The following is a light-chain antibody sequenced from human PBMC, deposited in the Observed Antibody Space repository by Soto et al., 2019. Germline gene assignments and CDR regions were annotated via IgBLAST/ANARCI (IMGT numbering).Light chain of an antibody. V-gene: IGKV3-20*01. Sequence: LLTQSPGTLSLSPLEIATLSFMASQSVSSTYLAWYQQKPGQAPRLLIYGASSRATGIPDRFSGSGSGTDFTLTISRLEPEDFAVYYCQQFGSSPRTFGQGTKVDIK. J-gene: IGKJ1*01. CDR2: GAS. CDR3: QQFGSSPRT. CDR1: QSVSSTY.